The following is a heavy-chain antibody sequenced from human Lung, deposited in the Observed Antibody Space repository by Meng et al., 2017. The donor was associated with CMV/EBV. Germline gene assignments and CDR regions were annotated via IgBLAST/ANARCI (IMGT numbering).Heavy chain of an antibody. CDR2: IYYSGST. CDR1: GGSVSSGSYY. Sequence: SETXSLTCTVSGGSVSSGSYYWSWIRQPPGKGLEWIGYIYYSGSTNYNPSLKSRVTISVDTSKNQFSLKLSSVTAADTAVYYCAREPGDFWSGYHGLFDPXGQGXLVTVSS. J-gene: IGHJ5*02. D-gene: IGHD3-3*01. CDR3: AREPGDFWSGYHGLFDP. V-gene: IGHV4-61*01.